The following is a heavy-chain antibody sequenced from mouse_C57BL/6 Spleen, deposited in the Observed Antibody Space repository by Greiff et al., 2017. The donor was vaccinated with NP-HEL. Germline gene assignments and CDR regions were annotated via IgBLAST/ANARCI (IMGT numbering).Heavy chain of an antibody. V-gene: IGHV5-6*02. CDR2: ISSGGSYT. CDR1: GFTFSSYG. CDR3: ARPSNDYDEGYAMDY. Sequence: DVKLVESGGDLVKPGGSLKLSCAASGFTFSSYGMSWVRQTPDKRLEWVATISSGGSYTYYLDSVKGRFTISRDNAKNTLYLQMSSLKSEDTAMYYCARPSNDYDEGYAMDYWGQGTSVTVSS. J-gene: IGHJ4*01. D-gene: IGHD2-4*01.